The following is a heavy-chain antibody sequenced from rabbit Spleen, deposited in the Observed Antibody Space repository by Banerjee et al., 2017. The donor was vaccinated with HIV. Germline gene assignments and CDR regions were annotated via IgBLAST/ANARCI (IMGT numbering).Heavy chain of an antibody. V-gene: IGHV1S47*01. J-gene: IGHJ4*01. CDR2: IYAAKGST. CDR1: GFSFSNKA. D-gene: IGHD1-1*01. CDR3: VRDPAYASVSTYNIPVL. Sequence: QEQLVESGGGLVRPEGSLKLSCTASGFSFSNKAVMCWVRQAPGKGLEWIGIIYAAKGSTDYASWVSGRFTISSHNAQNTLYLQLNSLTAADTATYFCVRDPAYASVSTYNIPVLWGPGTLVTVS.